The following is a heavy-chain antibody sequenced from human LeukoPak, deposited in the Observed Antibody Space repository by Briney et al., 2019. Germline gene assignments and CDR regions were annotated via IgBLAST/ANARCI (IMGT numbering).Heavy chain of an antibody. CDR2: IYTSGST. V-gene: IGHV4-61*02. D-gene: IGHD5-18*01. J-gene: IGHJ4*02. CDR3: ARSADTAMPLAPFDY. Sequence: PSETLSLTCTVSGGSISSSIYYWSWIRQPAGKGLEWIGRIYTSGSTNYNPSLKSRVTMSVDTSKNQFSLKLSSVTAADTAVYYCARSADTAMPLAPFDYWGQGTLVTVSS. CDR1: GGSISSSIYY.